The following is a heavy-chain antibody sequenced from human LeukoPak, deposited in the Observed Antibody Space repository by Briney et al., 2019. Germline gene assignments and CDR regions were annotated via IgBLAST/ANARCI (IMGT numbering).Heavy chain of an antibody. Sequence: GRSLRLSCATSGFTFSSYGMHWVRQAPGKGLEWVAVISYDGSNKYYADSVKGRFTISRDNSKNTLYLQMNSLREEDTAVYYCAKDRQQLGHRGQGTLVTVSS. CDR1: GFTFSSYG. D-gene: IGHD6-13*01. CDR3: AKDRQQLGH. J-gene: IGHJ4*02. V-gene: IGHV3-30*18. CDR2: ISYDGSNK.